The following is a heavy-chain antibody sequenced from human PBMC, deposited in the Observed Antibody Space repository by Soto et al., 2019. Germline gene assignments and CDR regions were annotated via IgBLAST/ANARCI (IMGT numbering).Heavy chain of an antibody. D-gene: IGHD2-15*01. V-gene: IGHV1-69*13. Sequence: SVKVSCKASGGTFISYAISWVRQAPGQGLEWMGGIIPIFGTANYAQKFQGRVTITADESTSTAYMELSSLRSEDTAVYYCARTVLGYCSGGSCYSYYFDYWGQGTLVTVSS. CDR1: GGTFISYA. CDR2: IIPIFGTA. CDR3: ARTVLGYCSGGSCYSYYFDY. J-gene: IGHJ4*02.